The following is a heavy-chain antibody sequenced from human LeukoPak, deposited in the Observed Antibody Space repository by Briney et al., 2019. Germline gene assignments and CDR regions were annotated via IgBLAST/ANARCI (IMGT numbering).Heavy chain of an antibody. CDR3: ARGSDVFGALGFDF. CDR1: GDSVSSNSAA. V-gene: IGHV6-1*01. Sequence: SQTLSLTCAISGDSVSSNSAAWNWIRQSPSRGLEWLGRTYYRSKWYNDSAVSMKSRITINPDTSKNQFSLQLNSVTPEDTAVYYCARGSDVFGALGFDFWGQGTLVTVSS. CDR2: TYYRSKWYN. D-gene: IGHD1-26*01. J-gene: IGHJ4*02.